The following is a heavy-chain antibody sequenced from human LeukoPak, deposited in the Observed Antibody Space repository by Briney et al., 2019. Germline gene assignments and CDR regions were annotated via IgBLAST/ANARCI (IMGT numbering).Heavy chain of an antibody. CDR1: GFTFSSYG. D-gene: IGHD2-2*01. V-gene: IGHV3-30*02. CDR3: AKGRRPIVVVPAALYY. CDR2: IRYDGSNK. Sequence: GGSLRLSCAASGFTFSSYGMHWVRQAPGKGLEWVAFIRYDGSNKYYADSVKGRFTISRDNSKNTLYLQMNSLRAEDTAVYYCAKGRRPIVVVPAALYYWGQGTLVTVSS. J-gene: IGHJ4*02.